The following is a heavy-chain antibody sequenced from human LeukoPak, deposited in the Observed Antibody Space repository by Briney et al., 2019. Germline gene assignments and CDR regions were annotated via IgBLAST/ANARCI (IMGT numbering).Heavy chain of an antibody. D-gene: IGHD3-9*01. CDR1: GFTFSNYW. J-gene: IGHJ3*02. Sequence: GGSLRLSCAASGFTFSNYWMHWVRHAPGKGLVWVSHINSDGSSTIYADSVKGRFTIFRDNAKNTLYLQMNNLRAEDTAVYFCARINYDTLTGDYDAFDIWGRGTMVAVSS. CDR2: INSDGSST. CDR3: ARINYDTLTGDYDAFDI. V-gene: IGHV3-74*01.